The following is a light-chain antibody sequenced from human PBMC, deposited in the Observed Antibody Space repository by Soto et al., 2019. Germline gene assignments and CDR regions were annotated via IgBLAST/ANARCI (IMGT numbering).Light chain of an antibody. CDR2: EVS. Sequence: QSVLTQPASVSGSPGQSITISCTGTSSDVGGYNYVSWYQQHPGKAPKLMIYEVSNWPSGVSNRFSGSKSGNTASLTISGLQAEDEADYYCSSYTSSSTYVFGTGTKDTVL. V-gene: IGLV2-14*01. J-gene: IGLJ1*01. CDR1: SSDVGGYNY. CDR3: SSYTSSSTYV.